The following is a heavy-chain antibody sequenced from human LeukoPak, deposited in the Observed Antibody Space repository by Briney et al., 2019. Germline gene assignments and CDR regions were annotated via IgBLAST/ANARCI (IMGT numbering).Heavy chain of an antibody. V-gene: IGHV3-7*01. J-gene: IGHJ4*02. CDR2: IKEDGSEN. D-gene: IGHD6-13*01. CDR3: ASGRQLGY. CDR1: GFTFSNYW. Sequence: QSGGPLSLSCAASGFTFSNYWMSWFPKPPGKGLEWVANIKEDGSENYYVASVKGRFTISRDNARNSLYLQMNSLRAEDTAVYYCASGRQLGYWGQGTLVTVSS.